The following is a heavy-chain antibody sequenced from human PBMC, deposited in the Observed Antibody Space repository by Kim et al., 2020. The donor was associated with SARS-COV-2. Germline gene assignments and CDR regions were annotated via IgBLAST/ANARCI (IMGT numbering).Heavy chain of an antibody. CDR3: ANGYSYGV. J-gene: IGHJ3*01. D-gene: IGHD5-18*01. CDR2: GGST. Sequence: GGSTNYAYSVKCRFTISRDNSKNTLYLQMNSLRAEDTAVYYCANGYSYGVWGQGTMVTVSS. V-gene: IGHV3-23*01.